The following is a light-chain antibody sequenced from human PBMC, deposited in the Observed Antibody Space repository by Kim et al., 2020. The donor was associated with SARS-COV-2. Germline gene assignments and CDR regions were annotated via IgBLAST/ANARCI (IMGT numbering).Light chain of an antibody. J-gene: IGKJ3*01. CDR3: QQSYSSPLT. Sequence: DIQMTQSPSSLSVSVGDRVTITCRASQSISSNVNWYQQKPGKAPNLLIYAASSLQSGVPSRFSGSGSGTDFTLTISSLQPEDFATYYCQQSYSSPLTFGPGTKVDLK. V-gene: IGKV1-39*01. CDR2: AAS. CDR1: QSISSN.